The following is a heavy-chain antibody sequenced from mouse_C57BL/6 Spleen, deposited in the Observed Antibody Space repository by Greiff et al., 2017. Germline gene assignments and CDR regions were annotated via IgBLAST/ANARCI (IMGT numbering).Heavy chain of an antibody. CDR3: ARIVYDYDRNYFDY. CDR2: IWWDDDK. D-gene: IGHD2-4*01. V-gene: IGHV8-8*01. CDR1: GFSLSTFGMG. Sequence: ESGPGILQPSQTLSLTCSFSGFSLSTFGMGVGWIRQPSGKGLEWLAHIWWDDDKYYNPALKSRLTISKDTSKNQVFLKIANVDTADTATYYCARIVYDYDRNYFDYWGQGTTLTVSS. J-gene: IGHJ2*01.